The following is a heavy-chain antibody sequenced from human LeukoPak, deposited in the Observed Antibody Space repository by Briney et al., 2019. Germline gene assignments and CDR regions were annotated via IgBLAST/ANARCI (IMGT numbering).Heavy chain of an antibody. V-gene: IGHV4-59*01. J-gene: IGHJ4*02. CDR1: GGSISSYY. Sequence: PSETLSLTCTVSGGSISSYYWSWIRQPPGKGLEWSGYIYYSGSTNYNPSLKSRVTISVDTSKNQFSLKLSSVTAADTAVYYCARVQEYSSGWYTTYYFDYWGQGTLVTVSS. CDR3: ARVQEYSSGWYTTYYFDY. CDR2: IYYSGST. D-gene: IGHD6-19*01.